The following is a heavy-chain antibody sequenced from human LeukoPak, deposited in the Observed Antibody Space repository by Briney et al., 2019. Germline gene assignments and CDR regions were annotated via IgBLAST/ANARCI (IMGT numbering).Heavy chain of an antibody. J-gene: IGHJ4*02. D-gene: IGHD4-11*01. CDR2: ILYDGSNK. CDR1: GFTFSSYA. CDR3: ARPTTASTIYEYYFDY. V-gene: IGHV3-30-3*01. Sequence: GRSLRLSCAASGFTFSSYAMHWVRQAPGKGLEWVAVILYDGSNKYYADSVEGRFTISRDNSKNTLYLEMSSLRAEDTAAHYCARPTTASTIYEYYFDYWGQGTLVTVSS.